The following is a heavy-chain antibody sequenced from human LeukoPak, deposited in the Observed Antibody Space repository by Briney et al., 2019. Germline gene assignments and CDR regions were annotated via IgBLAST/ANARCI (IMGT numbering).Heavy chain of an antibody. CDR3: ARFSIAAAGISDY. V-gene: IGHV4-34*01. CDR2: INHSGST. D-gene: IGHD6-13*01. Sequence: SETLSLTCAVYGGSFSGYYWSWIRQPPGKGLEWIGEINHSGSTNYNPSLKSRVTISVDTSKNQFSLKLSSVTAADTAVYYCARFSIAAAGISDYWGQGTLVTVSS. J-gene: IGHJ4*02. CDR1: GGSFSGYY.